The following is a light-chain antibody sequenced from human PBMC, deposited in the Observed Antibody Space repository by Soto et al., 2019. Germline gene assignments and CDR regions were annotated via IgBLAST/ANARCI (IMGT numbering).Light chain of an antibody. V-gene: IGLV2-14*01. Sequence: QSVLTQPASVSGSPGQSITISCTGSSRDIGGYNFVSWYRQHPGKAPKLMIYDVSNRPSGVSNRFSGSKSGNTASLTISGLQAEDEADYYCSSYTSSSTLAIFGGGTKLTVL. CDR1: SRDIGGYNF. CDR2: DVS. J-gene: IGLJ2*01. CDR3: SSYTSSSTLAI.